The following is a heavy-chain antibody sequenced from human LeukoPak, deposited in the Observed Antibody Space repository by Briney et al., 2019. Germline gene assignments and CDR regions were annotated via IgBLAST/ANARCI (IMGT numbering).Heavy chain of an antibody. D-gene: IGHD2-15*01. Sequence: SETLSLTCTVSGGSINSYYWSWIRQPPGKALEWIAYIYYSGSTNYNPSLKRRVTISVDTSKNQFSLKLSYLTAADTAVYYCARHHVVVVVAALGFDPWGQGTLVTVSS. CDR1: GGSINSYY. CDR2: IYYSGST. V-gene: IGHV4-59*08. CDR3: ARHHVVVVVAALGFDP. J-gene: IGHJ5*02.